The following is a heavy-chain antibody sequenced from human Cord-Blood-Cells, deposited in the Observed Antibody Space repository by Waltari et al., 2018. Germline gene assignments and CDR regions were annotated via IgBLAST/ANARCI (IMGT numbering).Heavy chain of an antibody. CDR3: AGVSDGYNYFDY. CDR1: GGSISSYY. Sequence: QVQLQESGPGLVKPSETLSLTCTVPGGSISSYYWSWIRQPPGKGLEWIGYIYYSGSTNYNPSLKSRVTISVDTSKNQFSLKLSSVTAADTAVYYCAGVSDGYNYFDYWGQGTLVTVSS. CDR2: IYYSGST. D-gene: IGHD5-12*01. J-gene: IGHJ4*02. V-gene: IGHV4-59*01.